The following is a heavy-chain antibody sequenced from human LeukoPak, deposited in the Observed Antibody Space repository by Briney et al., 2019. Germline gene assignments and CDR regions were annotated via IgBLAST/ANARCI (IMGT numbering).Heavy chain of an antibody. Sequence: SETLSLTCTVSGGSISSYYWSWIRQPPGKGLEWIGHTYYSGSTNYNPSLKSRVTISIDTSKNQFSLRLSSVTAADTAVYYCARGAAGYSYGWGQGTLVTVSS. V-gene: IGHV4-59*01. D-gene: IGHD5-18*01. CDR3: ARGAAGYSYG. CDR2: TYYSGST. CDR1: GGSISSYY. J-gene: IGHJ4*02.